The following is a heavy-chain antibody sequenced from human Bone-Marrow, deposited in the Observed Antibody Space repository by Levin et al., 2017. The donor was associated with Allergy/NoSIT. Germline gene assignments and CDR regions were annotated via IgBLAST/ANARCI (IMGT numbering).Heavy chain of an antibody. D-gene: IGHD3-10*01. J-gene: IGHJ6*03. CDR2: VVFVSGNT. Sequence: SVKVSCKASGFTFTSSAMQWVRQARGQRLEWIAWVVFVSGNTNYAQKFQERFTMTRDMSTSTAYMELSSLRSEDTSVYYWAADRAADYGSGSYPYYYYYMDVWGKGTTVTVAS. CDR1: GFTFTSSA. CDR3: AADRAADYGSGSYPYYYYYMDV. V-gene: IGHV1-58*02.